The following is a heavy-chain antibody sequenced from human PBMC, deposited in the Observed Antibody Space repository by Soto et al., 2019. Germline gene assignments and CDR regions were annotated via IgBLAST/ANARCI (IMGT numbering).Heavy chain of an antibody. D-gene: IGHD6-25*01. CDR3: AREGGSPGAFGMDV. CDR2: IYSSGNT. J-gene: IGHJ6*02. CDR1: GGSISSYY. V-gene: IGHV4-59*01. Sequence: TSETLSLTCAVSGGSISSYYWSWIRQPPGKGLEWIAYIYSSGNTNYNPSLKSRVTISVDTSKNQFSLQVSSVTAADTAVYYCAREGGSPGAFGMDVWGQGTTVTVSS.